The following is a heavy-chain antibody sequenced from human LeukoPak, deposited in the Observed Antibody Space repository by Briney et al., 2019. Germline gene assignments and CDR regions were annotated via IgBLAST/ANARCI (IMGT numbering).Heavy chain of an antibody. CDR2: ISGSGGSA. Sequence: PGGSLRLSCAASGFTFSSYAMSWVRQAPGKGLEWVSAISGSGGSAYYADSVKGRFTISRDNSKNTLYLQMNSLRAEDTAVYYCAKDVGSWYEGYFDYWGQGTLVTVSS. CDR3: AKDVGSWYEGYFDY. J-gene: IGHJ4*02. V-gene: IGHV3-23*01. D-gene: IGHD6-13*01. CDR1: GFTFSSYA.